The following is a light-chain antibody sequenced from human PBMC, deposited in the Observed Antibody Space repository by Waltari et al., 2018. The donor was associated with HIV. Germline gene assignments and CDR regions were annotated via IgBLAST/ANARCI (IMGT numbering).Light chain of an antibody. CDR3: GTWDSSLSASV. Sequence: QSVLTQSPSVSAAPGQKVTISCSGSSSNIRNNHVSWYQQFPGPAPQPLIYKNKQRPPGVPDRFSGSKSGPSATLGITGLQTGDEANYYCGTWDSSLSASVFGGGTELTVL. J-gene: IGLJ3*02. CDR2: KNK. V-gene: IGLV1-51*02. CDR1: SSNIRNNH.